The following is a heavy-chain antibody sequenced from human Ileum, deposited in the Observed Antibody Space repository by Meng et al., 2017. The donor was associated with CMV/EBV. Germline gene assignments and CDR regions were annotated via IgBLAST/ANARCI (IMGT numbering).Heavy chain of an antibody. D-gene: IGHD2-15*01. CDR1: GFTFSGSN. CDR3: AASGYCRSRSCDA. Sequence: GFTFSGSNKAWVRQGPGKGIEWVGRTRTKANNYATEYAASVKGRVTISRDDSKDSFYLQMNSLKPEDTAFYYCAASGYCRSRSCDAWGQGTLVTVSS. V-gene: IGHV3-72*01. CDR2: TRTKANNYAT. J-gene: IGHJ5*02.